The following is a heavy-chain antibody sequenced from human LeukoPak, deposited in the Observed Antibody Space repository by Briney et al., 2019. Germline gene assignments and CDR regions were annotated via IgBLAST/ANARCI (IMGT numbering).Heavy chain of an antibody. D-gene: IGHD5-24*01. CDR1: SGSISSYY. CDR2: IYYSGST. J-gene: IGHJ4*02. V-gene: IGHV4-59*01. CDR3: ARAGVGWLQSMGPFDY. Sequence: SETLSLTCTVSSGSISSYYWSWIRQPPGKGLEWLGYIYYSGSTKYNPSLKSRLTISVDTSKNQFSLYLSSVTAADTAVYYCARAGVGWLQSMGPFDYWGQGTLVTVSS.